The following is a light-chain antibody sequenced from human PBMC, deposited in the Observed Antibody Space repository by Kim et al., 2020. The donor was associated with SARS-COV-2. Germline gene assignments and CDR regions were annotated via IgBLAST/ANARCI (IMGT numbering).Light chain of an antibody. Sequence: EIVLTHSPATLSLSPGDRATLSCRASQSVSSYLAWYQQRPGQAPRLLIYDTSTRATGIPARFSGSGSGTDFTLTISNLEPEDFAVYYCQQRSTWPPYTFGQGTKLEIK. CDR1: QSVSSY. CDR2: DTS. J-gene: IGKJ2*01. CDR3: QQRSTWPPYT. V-gene: IGKV3-11*01.